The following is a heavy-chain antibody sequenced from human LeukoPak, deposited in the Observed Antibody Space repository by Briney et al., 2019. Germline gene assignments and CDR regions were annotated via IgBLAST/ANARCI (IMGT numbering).Heavy chain of an antibody. D-gene: IGHD4-17*01. J-gene: IGHJ5*02. CDR3: ARGNDYGDYGKFSWFDP. CDR1: GGSISSSNW. V-gene: IGHV4-4*02. CDR2: INHSGST. Sequence: SGALSLTCAVSGGSISSSNWWSWVRQPPGKGLEWIGEINHSGSTNYNPSLKSRVTISVDTSKNQFSLKLSSVTAADTAVYYCARGNDYGDYGKFSWFDPWGQGTLVTVSS.